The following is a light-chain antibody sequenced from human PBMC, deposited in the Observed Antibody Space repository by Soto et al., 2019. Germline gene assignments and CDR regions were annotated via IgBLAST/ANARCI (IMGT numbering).Light chain of an antibody. Sequence: EIVMAQSPAALSVSPGERATLSCTASQSVNSNLAWYQQKPGQAPRLLISDASTRATGVPARFSGSGSGTDFTLTISSLQSEDFAVYYCQQYNDWPPRYTFGQGTRLEI. CDR3: QQYNDWPPRYT. J-gene: IGKJ2*01. V-gene: IGKV3-15*01. CDR1: QSVNSN. CDR2: DAS.